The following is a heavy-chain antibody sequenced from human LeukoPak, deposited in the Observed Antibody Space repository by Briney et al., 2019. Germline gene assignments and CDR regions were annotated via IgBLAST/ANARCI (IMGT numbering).Heavy chain of an antibody. Sequence: GGSLRLSCAASGFTFSNYWMHWVRQAPGKGLVWVSRINSDGINTSYAGSVKGRFTISRDNAKNTLNLQMNSLRAEDTAVYYCARGLGQYYDTSDNWFDPWGQGTLVTVSS. J-gene: IGHJ5*02. CDR2: INSDGINT. V-gene: IGHV3-74*01. D-gene: IGHD3-22*01. CDR1: GFTFSNYW. CDR3: ARGLGQYYDTSDNWFDP.